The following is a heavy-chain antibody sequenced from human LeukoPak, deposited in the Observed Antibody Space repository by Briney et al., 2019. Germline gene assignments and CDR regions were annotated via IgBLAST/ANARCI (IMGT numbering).Heavy chain of an antibody. D-gene: IGHD3-16*01. V-gene: IGHV3-74*01. CDR2: INPDGSTT. J-gene: IGHJ1*01. CDR3: ARDLTYTTGGYFQH. Sequence: GGSLRLSCAASGFTFSSYWMHWVRQAPGKGLVWVSRINPDGSTTSYADSVKGRFTISRDNAKNTLYLQMNSLRAEDTAVYYCARDLTYTTGGYFQHWGQGTLVTVSS. CDR1: GFTFSSYW.